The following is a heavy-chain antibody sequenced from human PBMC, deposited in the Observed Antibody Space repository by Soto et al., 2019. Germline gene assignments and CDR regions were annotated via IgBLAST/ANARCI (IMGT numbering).Heavy chain of an antibody. CDR1: GGSFSGYY. Sequence: SETLSLTCAVYGGSFSGYYWSWIRQPPGKGLEWIGEINHSGSTNYNPSLKSRVTISVDTSKNQFSLKLSSVTAADTAVYYCARGVYDFWSGYYYFDYWGQGTLVTVSS. CDR2: INHSGST. J-gene: IGHJ4*02. CDR3: ARGVYDFWSGYYYFDY. D-gene: IGHD3-3*01. V-gene: IGHV4-34*01.